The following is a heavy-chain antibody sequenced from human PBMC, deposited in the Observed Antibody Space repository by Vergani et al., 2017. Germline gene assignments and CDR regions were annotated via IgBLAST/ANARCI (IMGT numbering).Heavy chain of an antibody. CDR3: ARDRRYCSSTSCFYYYYYMDV. V-gene: IGHV3-53*01. D-gene: IGHD2-2*01. Sequence: EVQLVESGGGLVKRGGSLRLSCAASGFTVSSNYMSWVRQAPGKGLEWVSVIYSGGSTYYADSVKGRFTISRDNSKNTLYLQMNSLRAEDTAVYYCARDRRYCSSTSCFYYYYYMDVWGKGTTVTVSS. CDR2: IYSGGST. J-gene: IGHJ6*03. CDR1: GFTVSSNY.